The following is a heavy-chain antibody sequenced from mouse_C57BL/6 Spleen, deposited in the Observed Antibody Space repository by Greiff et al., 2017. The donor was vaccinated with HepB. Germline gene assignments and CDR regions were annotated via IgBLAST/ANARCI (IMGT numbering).Heavy chain of an antibody. CDR3: ARRGSCYAMDY. V-gene: IGHV1-26*01. Sequence: EVQLQQSGPELVKPGASVKISCKASGYTFTDYYMNWVKQSHGKSLEWIGDINPNNGGTSYNQKFKGKATLTVDKSSSTAYMELRSLTSEDSAVYYCARRGSCYAMDYWGQGTSVTVSS. J-gene: IGHJ4*01. CDR1: GYTFTDYY. CDR2: INPNNGGT.